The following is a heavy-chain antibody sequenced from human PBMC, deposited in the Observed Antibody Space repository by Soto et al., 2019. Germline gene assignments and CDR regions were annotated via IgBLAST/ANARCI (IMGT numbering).Heavy chain of an antibody. D-gene: IGHD2-8*01. CDR2: IYYSGST. J-gene: IGHJ4*02. V-gene: IGHV4-39*01. CDR1: GGSISSSSYY. Sequence: SETLSLTCTVSGGSISSSSYYWGWIRQPPGKGLEWIGSIYYSGSTYYNPSLKSRVTISVDTSKNQFSLKLSSVTAADTAVYYCARQTARVRLMVYAAPYYFDYWGQGTLVTVSS. CDR3: ARQTARVRLMVYAAPYYFDY.